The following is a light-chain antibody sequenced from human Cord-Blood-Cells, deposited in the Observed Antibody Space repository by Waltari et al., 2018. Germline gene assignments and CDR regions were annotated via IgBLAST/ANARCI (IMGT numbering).Light chain of an antibody. V-gene: IGLV2-14*01. CDR1: SSDVGGYNY. CDR3: SSYTSSSTWV. Sequence: QSALTQPASVSGSPGQSITISCTGTSSDVGGYNYVSWYQQHPGKAPKLMIYDVSKRPSGGSTRFSGSTSGNTDSLAISGLQAEDEADYYCSSYTSSSTWVFGGGTKLTVL. J-gene: IGLJ3*02. CDR2: DVS.